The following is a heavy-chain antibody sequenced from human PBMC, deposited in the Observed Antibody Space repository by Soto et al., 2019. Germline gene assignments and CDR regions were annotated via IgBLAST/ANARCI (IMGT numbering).Heavy chain of an antibody. CDR1: GFTFSSYS. Sequence: EVQLVESGGGLVKPGGSLRLSCAASGFTFSSYSMNWVRQAPGKGLEWVSSISSSSSYIYYADSVKGRFTISRDNAKNSLYLQMNSLRADNTAVYYCARDQTTRSTCYYYYMHVWGKGTTVTVSS. J-gene: IGHJ6*03. CDR3: ARDQTTRSTCYYYYMHV. V-gene: IGHV3-21*01. CDR2: ISSSSSYI. D-gene: IGHD1-7*01.